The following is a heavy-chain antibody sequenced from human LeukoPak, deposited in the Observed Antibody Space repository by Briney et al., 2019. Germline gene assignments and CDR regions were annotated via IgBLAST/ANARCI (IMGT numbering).Heavy chain of an antibody. Sequence: PSETLSLTCAVPGGSFSGYYWTWIRQPPGEGLEWIGEINHSGSANYNPSLKSRVTISLDTSKNQFSLKLSSVTAADTAVYYCARGQGTVTTHWGQGTLVTVSS. CDR1: GGSFSGYY. J-gene: IGHJ4*02. CDR2: INHSGSA. D-gene: IGHD4-17*01. CDR3: ARGQGTVTTH. V-gene: IGHV4-34*01.